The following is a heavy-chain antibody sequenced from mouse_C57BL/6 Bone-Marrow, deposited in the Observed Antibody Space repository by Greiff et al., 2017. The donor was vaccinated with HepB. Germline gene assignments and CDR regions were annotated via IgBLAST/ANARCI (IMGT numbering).Heavy chain of an antibody. D-gene: IGHD5-1-1*01. CDR1: GFTFSNYW. CDR3: TEYRRRFAY. Sequence: EVKLMESGGGLVQPGGSMKLSCVASGFTFSNYWMNWVRQSPEKGLEWVAQIRMKSDNYATHYAESVKGMFTISRDDSKSSVYLQMSTLRAEDTGIYYCTEYRRRFAYWGQGTLVTVSA. V-gene: IGHV6-3*01. J-gene: IGHJ3*01. CDR2: IRMKSDNYAT.